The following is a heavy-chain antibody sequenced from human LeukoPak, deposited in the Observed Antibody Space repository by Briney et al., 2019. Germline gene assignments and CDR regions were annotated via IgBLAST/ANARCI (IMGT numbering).Heavy chain of an antibody. V-gene: IGHV1-46*01. CDR2: INPSGGST. J-gene: IGHJ3*02. D-gene: IGHD3-9*01. Sequence: ASVKVSCKASGYTFSSYYMHWVRQAPGQGLDWRGIINPSGGSTSYAQKFQGRVTMTRHMSTSTAYMELSSVRSEDTPVYYCASVFPGILTGYYPFALDIWGQGTMVSVSS. CDR3: ASVFPGILTGYYPFALDI. CDR1: GYTFSSYY.